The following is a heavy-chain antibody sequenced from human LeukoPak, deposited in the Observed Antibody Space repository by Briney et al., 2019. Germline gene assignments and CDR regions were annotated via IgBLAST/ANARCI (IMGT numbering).Heavy chain of an antibody. CDR1: GYTFTSYG. V-gene: IGHV1-2*04. CDR3: ARETVWFGELGGAFDI. Sequence: ASVKVSCTASGYTFTSYGISWVRQAPGQGLEWMGWINPNSGGTNYAQKFQGWVTMTRDTSISTAYMELSRLRSDDTAVYYCARETVWFGELGGAFDIWGQGTMVTVSS. D-gene: IGHD3-10*01. CDR2: INPNSGGT. J-gene: IGHJ3*02.